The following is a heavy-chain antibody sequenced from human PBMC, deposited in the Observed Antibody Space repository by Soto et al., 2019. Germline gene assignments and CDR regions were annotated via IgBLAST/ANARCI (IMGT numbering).Heavy chain of an antibody. Sequence: EVQLVESGGGLVQRGGSLRLSCAASGFTFSSNWMHWVRQAPGKGLVWVSRINSDGGSTSYAGSVKGRFTISRDNAKNTLYLQMNSLRAEDTAVYYCARHLVGADHAAFDIWGQGTMVTVSS. D-gene: IGHD1-26*01. CDR1: GFTFSSNW. CDR2: INSDGGST. J-gene: IGHJ3*02. CDR3: ARHLVGADHAAFDI. V-gene: IGHV3-74*01.